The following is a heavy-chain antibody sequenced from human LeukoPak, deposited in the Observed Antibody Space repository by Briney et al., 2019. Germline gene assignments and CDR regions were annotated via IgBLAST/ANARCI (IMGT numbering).Heavy chain of an antibody. D-gene: IGHD2-15*01. CDR2: IYYSGGT. CDR1: GGSVSRGDYY. J-gene: IGHJ5*02. Sequence: SQTLSLTCTVSGGSVSRGDYYWGWIRQPPGKGLEWIGYIYYSGGTFFNPSLKSRVTISVDTSKNQFSLKLSSVTAADTAVYYCAGRPCSGGSCYPWFDPWGHGTLVTVSS. CDR3: AGRPCSGGSCYPWFDP. V-gene: IGHV4-30-4*08.